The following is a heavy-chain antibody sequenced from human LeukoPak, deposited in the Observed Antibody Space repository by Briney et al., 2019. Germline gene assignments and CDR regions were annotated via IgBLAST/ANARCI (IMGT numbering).Heavy chain of an antibody. J-gene: IGHJ4*02. CDR1: GGSISWTSYY. CDR2: FYYNGST. Sequence: PSETLSLTCTVSGGSISWTSYYWGWIRQPPGKGLELIGSFYYNGSTYYSPSLKSRATISAETSKNQFSLKLSSVTAADTAVFYCVRHGMATIINWGQGTLVTVSS. V-gene: IGHV4-39*01. CDR3: VRHGMATIIN. D-gene: IGHD5-24*01.